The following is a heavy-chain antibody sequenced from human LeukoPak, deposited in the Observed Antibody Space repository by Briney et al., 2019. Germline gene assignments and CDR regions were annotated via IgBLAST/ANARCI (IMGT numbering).Heavy chain of an antibody. J-gene: IGHJ4*02. CDR2: INHSGST. D-gene: IGHD3-22*01. CDR1: GGSFSGYY. CDR3: ARGRDYYDGSGYYFD. V-gene: IGHV4-34*01. Sequence: SKTLSLTCAVYGGSFSGYYWSWIRQPPGKGLEWIGEINHSGSTNYNPSLKSRVTISVDTSKNQFSLKLSSVTAADTAVYYCARGRDYYDGSGYYFDWGQGTLVTVSS.